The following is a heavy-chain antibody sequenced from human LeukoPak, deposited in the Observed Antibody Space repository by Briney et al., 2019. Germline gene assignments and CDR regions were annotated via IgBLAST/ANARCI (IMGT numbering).Heavy chain of an antibody. V-gene: IGHV5-51*01. J-gene: IGHJ4*02. CDR3: ARHPWGIKVADY. CDR2: IYPGDSDT. D-gene: IGHD3-16*01. Sequence: GESLKISCRGSGYSFTTYWIGWVRQMPGKGLEWMGIIYPGDSDTRYSPSFQGQVTMSADKSINTAYLQWDSLKASDTAMYYCARHPWGIKVADYWGQGTLVTVSS. CDR1: GYSFTTYW.